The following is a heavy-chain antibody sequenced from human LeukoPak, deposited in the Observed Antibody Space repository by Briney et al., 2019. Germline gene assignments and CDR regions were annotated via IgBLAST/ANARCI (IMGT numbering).Heavy chain of an antibody. J-gene: IGHJ6*03. Sequence: GASVKVSCKASGYTFTGYYMHWVRQAPGQGLEWMGWINPNRGGTNYAQKFRGRVTMSRDTSISTAYMELSTLRYADTPVYYCAREKAADCSSTSCYYYYYYMDVWGKGTTVTVSS. CDR2: INPNRGGT. D-gene: IGHD2-2*01. CDR1: GYTFTGYY. V-gene: IGHV1-2*02. CDR3: AREKAADCSSTSCYYYYYYMDV.